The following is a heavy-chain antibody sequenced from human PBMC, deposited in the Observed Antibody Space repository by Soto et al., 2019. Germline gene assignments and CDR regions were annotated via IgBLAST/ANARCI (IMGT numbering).Heavy chain of an antibody. Sequence: QVQLVQSGAEVKKPGASVKVSCKASGYTFTGYYMHWVRQAPGQGLEWMGWINPNSGGTNYAQKFQGWVTMTSDTSVSTAYMELSRLRSDDTAVYYCARGPTIFGVVTIAEEGSDYWGQGTLVTVSS. J-gene: IGHJ4*02. CDR3: ARGPTIFGVVTIAEEGSDY. V-gene: IGHV1-2*04. D-gene: IGHD3-3*01. CDR1: GYTFTGYY. CDR2: INPNSGGT.